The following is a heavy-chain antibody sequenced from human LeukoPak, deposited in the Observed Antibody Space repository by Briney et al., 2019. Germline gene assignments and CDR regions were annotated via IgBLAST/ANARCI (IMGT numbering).Heavy chain of an antibody. CDR1: GFTFSSYG. Sequence: PGGSLRLSCAASGFTFSSYGMHWVRQAPGKGLEWVAVISYDGSNKYYADSVKGRFTISRDNSKNTLYLQMNSLRAEDTAVYYCARESVYGDYVGGSGSYYYYYGMDVWGQGTTVTVSS. CDR3: ARESVYGDYVGGSGSYYYYYGMDV. D-gene: IGHD4-17*01. J-gene: IGHJ6*02. V-gene: IGHV3-30*03. CDR2: ISYDGSNK.